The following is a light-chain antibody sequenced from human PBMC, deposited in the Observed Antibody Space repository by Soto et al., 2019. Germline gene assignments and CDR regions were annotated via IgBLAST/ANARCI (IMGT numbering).Light chain of an antibody. Sequence: DIQMTQSPSTLSGSVGDRVTITCRASQTISSWLAWYQQKPGKAPKXLIYKASSLESGVPSRFSGSGSGTEFTITITSLQPDDFETYDCQQFNSYSRTFGQGTKVDIK. CDR1: QTISSW. J-gene: IGKJ1*01. V-gene: IGKV1-5*03. CDR2: KAS. CDR3: QQFNSYSRT.